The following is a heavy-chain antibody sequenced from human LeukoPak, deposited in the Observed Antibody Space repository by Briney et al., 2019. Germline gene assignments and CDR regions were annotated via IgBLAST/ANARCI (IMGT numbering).Heavy chain of an antibody. CDR1: GFTFSDYA. Sequence: PGRSLRLSCTASGFTFSDYAMTWVRQAPGKGLEYVSGISSNGGTTYYANSVEGRFTISRDNSKNTLSLQMGSLRVEDMAVYYCARGRIIRGTSSSYYGMDVWGQGTTVTVSS. J-gene: IGHJ6*02. CDR2: ISSNGGTT. V-gene: IGHV3-64*01. D-gene: IGHD2/OR15-2a*01. CDR3: ARGRIIRGTSSSYYGMDV.